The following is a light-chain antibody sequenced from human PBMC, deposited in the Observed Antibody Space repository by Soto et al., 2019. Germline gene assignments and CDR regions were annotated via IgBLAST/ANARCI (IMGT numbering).Light chain of an antibody. V-gene: IGKV3-20*01. CDR3: QQYANSPLT. J-gene: IGKJ4*01. Sequence: EIVLTRSPGTLSMSPGGRATLSCRASQSITQNFLAWYQQRPGQSPRLLIYGASNRAAGIPGRFSGSGSGTDFSLTISRLEPEDFAVYYCQQYANSPLTFGGGTKVEIK. CDR1: QSITQNF. CDR2: GAS.